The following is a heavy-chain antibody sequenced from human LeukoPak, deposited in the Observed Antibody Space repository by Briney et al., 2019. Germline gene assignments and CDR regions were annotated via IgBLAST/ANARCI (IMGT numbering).Heavy chain of an antibody. CDR2: ISYDGSNK. CDR1: GFTFSSYG. J-gene: IGHJ4*02. Sequence: GGSLRLSCAASGFTFSSYGMHWVRQAPGKGLEWVAVISYDGSNKYYADSVKGRFTISRDNSKNTLYLQMNSLRAEDTAVYYCASPTEVATEAYFDYWGQGNLVTVSS. D-gene: IGHD5-12*01. V-gene: IGHV3-30*03. CDR3: ASPTEVATEAYFDY.